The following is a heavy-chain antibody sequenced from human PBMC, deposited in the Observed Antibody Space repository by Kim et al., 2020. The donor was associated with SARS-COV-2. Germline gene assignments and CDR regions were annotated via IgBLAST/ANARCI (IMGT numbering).Heavy chain of an antibody. CDR2: IRNRANSYVT. V-gene: IGHV3-72*01. J-gene: IGHJ3*01. Sequence: GGSMRLSCAASGFTFSNFFMDWVRQSPGKGLEWIGRIRNRANSYVTEYAASVEDRFRISRDDSHPALYLQMNNLKTEDTAVYYCTRKGDYVPNSKQAAFDLWAQGTLVTGSP. D-gene: IGHD4-17*01. CDR3: TRKGDYVPNSKQAAFDL. CDR1: GFTFSNFF.